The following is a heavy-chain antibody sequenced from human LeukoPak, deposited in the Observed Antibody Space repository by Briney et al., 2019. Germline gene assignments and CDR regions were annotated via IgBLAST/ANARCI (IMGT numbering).Heavy chain of an antibody. J-gene: IGHJ4*02. CDR1: GYTFTGYY. CDR3: ARVLGELLWFGETGGYFDY. CDR2: INPNSGGT. D-gene: IGHD3-10*01. Sequence: ASVKVSCKASGYTFTGYYMHWVRQAPGQGLEWMGWINPNSGGTNYAQKLQGRVTMTTDTSTSTAYMELRSLRSDDTAVYYCARVLGELLWFGETGGYFDYWGQGTLVTVSS. V-gene: IGHV1-2*02.